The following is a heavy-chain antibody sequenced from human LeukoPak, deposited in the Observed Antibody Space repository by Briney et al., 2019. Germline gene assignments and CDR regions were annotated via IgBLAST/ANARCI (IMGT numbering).Heavy chain of an antibody. CDR2: INHSGST. J-gene: IGHJ5*02. Sequence: SETLSLTCAVYGGSFSGYYWSWIRQPPGKGLEWIGEINHSGSTNYNPSLKSRVTISVDTSKNQFSLRLSSVTAADTAVYYCARHGRSGSYQNWFDPWGQGTLVTVSS. CDR3: ARHGRSGSYQNWFDP. CDR1: GGSFSGYY. D-gene: IGHD1-26*01. V-gene: IGHV4-34*01.